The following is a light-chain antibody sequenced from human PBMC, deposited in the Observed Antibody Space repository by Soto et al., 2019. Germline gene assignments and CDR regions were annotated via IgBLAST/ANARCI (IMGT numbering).Light chain of an antibody. J-gene: IGLJ2*01. V-gene: IGLV1-40*01. Sequence: QSVLTQPPSVSGAPGQRVTISCTESNSNIGAGYDVHWYQQLPGAAPRLLIYGNTNRPSGVPDRFSASKSDTSASLAISGLQAEDEADYYCQSYDVSLNDNHVIFGEGTKLTVL. CDR2: GNT. CDR3: QSYDVSLNDNHVI. CDR1: NSNIGAGYD.